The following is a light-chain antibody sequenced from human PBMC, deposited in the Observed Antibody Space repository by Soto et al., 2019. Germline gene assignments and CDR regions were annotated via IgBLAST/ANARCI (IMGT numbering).Light chain of an antibody. Sequence: DIQMTQSPSSLSASVGDTVTITCQASQDINKFLNLYQQKPGKAPKLLIYDVSNLETGVPSRFSGSGSETHFTLTINSLQPEDIATYYCQQYDNYDITFGQGTRLDIK. J-gene: IGKJ5*01. CDR2: DVS. CDR3: QQYDNYDIT. CDR1: QDINKF. V-gene: IGKV1-33*01.